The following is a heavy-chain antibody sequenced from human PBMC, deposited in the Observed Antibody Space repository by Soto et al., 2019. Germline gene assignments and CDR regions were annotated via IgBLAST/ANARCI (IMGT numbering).Heavy chain of an antibody. J-gene: IGHJ4*02. CDR1: GFTFSGSA. CDR3: TRYPDTLKYSSSWYFYDY. V-gene: IGHV3-73*02. CDR2: IRSKANSYAT. Sequence: EVQLVESGGGLVQPGGSLKLSCAASGFTFSGSAMHWVRQASGKGLEWVGRIRSKANSYATAYAASVKGRFTISRDDSKNTAYLQMKSLKTEDTAVYYSTRYPDTLKYSSSWYFYDYWGQGTLVTVSS. D-gene: IGHD6-13*01.